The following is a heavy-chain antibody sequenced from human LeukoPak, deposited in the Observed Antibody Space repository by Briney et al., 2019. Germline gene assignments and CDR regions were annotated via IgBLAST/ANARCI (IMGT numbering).Heavy chain of an antibody. V-gene: IGHV1-46*01. CDR1: GYTFTSYF. CDR3: ASNYYDSSGNFNWFDP. D-gene: IGHD3-22*01. CDR2: INPSGGST. J-gene: IGHJ5*02. Sequence: ASVKVSCKASGYTFTSYFMHWVRQAPGQGLEWMGIINPSGGSTSYAQKFQGRVTMTRDTSTSTVYMELSSLRSEDTAVYYCASNYYDSSGNFNWFDPWGQGTLVTVSS.